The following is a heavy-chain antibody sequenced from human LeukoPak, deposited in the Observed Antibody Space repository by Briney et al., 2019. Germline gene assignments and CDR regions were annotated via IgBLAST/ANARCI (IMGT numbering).Heavy chain of an antibody. CDR1: GGSISSYY. V-gene: IGHV4-59*01. D-gene: IGHD1-14*01. CDR2: IYYSGRT. Sequence: PSXTLSLTCTVSGGSISSYYWSWVRQPPGKGLEWVGYIYYSGRTNYNASLKSRVTISEETSKNHFSLKLSSVTAADTAVYYCAATEPFVYYFDYWGQGTLVTVSS. CDR3: AATEPFVYYFDY. J-gene: IGHJ4*02.